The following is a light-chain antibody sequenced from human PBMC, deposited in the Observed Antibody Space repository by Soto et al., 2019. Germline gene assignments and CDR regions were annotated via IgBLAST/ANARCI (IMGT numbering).Light chain of an antibody. V-gene: IGLV2-11*01. Sequence: QSALTQPRSVSGSPGQSVTISCTGTSSDVGRYDYVSWYQQHPGKAPKLMIYEVSKRPSGVPDRFSGSKSGNTASLAVSGLQAEDEADYYCISYAGTAYVFGTGTKVNVL. CDR1: SSDVGRYDY. J-gene: IGLJ1*01. CDR2: EVS. CDR3: ISYAGTAYV.